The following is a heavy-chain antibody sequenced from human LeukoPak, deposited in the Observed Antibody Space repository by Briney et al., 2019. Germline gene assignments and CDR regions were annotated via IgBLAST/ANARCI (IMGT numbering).Heavy chain of an antibody. V-gene: IGHV3-21*01. CDR1: GFTFSSTS. J-gene: IGHJ4*02. D-gene: IGHD1-26*01. CDR2: IRSGSSYI. Sequence: GSLRLSCAASGFTFSSTSMNWVRQAPGKGLEWVSSIRSGSSYIFYADSVKGRFTISRDNAKNSLYLQMNSLRAEDTAVYYCAREFFDREGGTTVLDYWGQGTLVTVSS. CDR3: AREFFDREGGTTVLDY.